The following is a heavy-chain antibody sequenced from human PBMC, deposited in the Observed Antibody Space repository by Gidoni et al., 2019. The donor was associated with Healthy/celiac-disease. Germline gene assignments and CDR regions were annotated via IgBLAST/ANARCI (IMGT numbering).Heavy chain of an antibody. CDR3: AKGYGDYVYYYYGMDV. D-gene: IGHD4-17*01. CDR2: ISYDGSNK. J-gene: IGHJ6*02. Sequence: QVQLVESGGGVVQPGRSLRLSCAASGFPFSSYGMHWVRQAPGKGLEWVAVISYDGSNKYYADSVKGRFTISRDNSKNTLYLQMNSLRAEDTAVYYCAKGYGDYVYYYYGMDVWGQGTTVTVSS. V-gene: IGHV3-30*18. CDR1: GFPFSSYG.